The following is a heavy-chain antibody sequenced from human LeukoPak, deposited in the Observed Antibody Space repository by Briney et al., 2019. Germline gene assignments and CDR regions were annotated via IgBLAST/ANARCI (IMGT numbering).Heavy chain of an antibody. Sequence: GGSLRLSCAASGFTFSSYAMSWVRQAPGKGLEWVSGISGSGGTTYYADSVKGRFTISRVNSKNTLYLQMNSLRAEDTAVYYCAKPPHYCSGGSCYSGLDYWGLGTLVTVSS. CDR2: ISGSGGTT. J-gene: IGHJ4*02. CDR3: AKPPHYCSGGSCYSGLDY. V-gene: IGHV3-23*01. D-gene: IGHD2-15*01. CDR1: GFTFSSYA.